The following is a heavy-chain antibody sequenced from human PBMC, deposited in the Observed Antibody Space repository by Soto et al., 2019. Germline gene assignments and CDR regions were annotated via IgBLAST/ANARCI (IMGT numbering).Heavy chain of an antibody. J-gene: IGHJ5*02. CDR3: ARERTYYDILTPGFWFDP. Sequence: VGSLRLSCKASGFIFGNYAMSWVRQAPGKGLQWVSAIGGSGYDTYYADSVKGRFTISRDNSKNTLHLQMNSLRAEDTAVYYCARERTYYDILTPGFWFDPGGKGTLVTVSS. CDR2: IGGSGYDT. D-gene: IGHD3-9*01. CDR1: GFIFGNYA. V-gene: IGHV3-23*01.